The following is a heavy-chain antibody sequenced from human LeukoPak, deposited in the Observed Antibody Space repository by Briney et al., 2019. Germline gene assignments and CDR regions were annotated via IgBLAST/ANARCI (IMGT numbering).Heavy chain of an antibody. V-gene: IGHV4-34*01. CDR2: INHSGST. J-gene: IGHJ6*02. CDR3: ARDNIVVVPAAMFTYYYCGMDV. CDR1: GGSFSGYY. D-gene: IGHD2-2*01. Sequence: SETLSLTCAVYGGSFSGYYWSWIRQPPGKGLEWIGEINHSGSTNYNPSLKSRVTISVDTSKNQFSLKLSSVTAADTAVYYCARDNIVVVPAAMFTYYYCGMDVWGQGTTVTVSS.